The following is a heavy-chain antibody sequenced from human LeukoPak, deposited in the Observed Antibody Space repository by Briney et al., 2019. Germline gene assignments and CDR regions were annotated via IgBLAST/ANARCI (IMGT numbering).Heavy chain of an antibody. V-gene: IGHV4-4*07. D-gene: IGHD2-2*01. J-gene: IGHJ4*02. CDR1: GGSISSYY. CDR3: ARSGYCSSTSCYAVDYFGY. CDR2: IYTSGST. Sequence: PSETLSLTCTVSGGSISSYYWSWIRQPAGKGLEWIGRIYTSGSTNYNPSLKSRATISVDKSKNQFSLKLSSVTAADTAVYYCARSGYCSSTSCYAVDYFGYWGQGTLVTVSS.